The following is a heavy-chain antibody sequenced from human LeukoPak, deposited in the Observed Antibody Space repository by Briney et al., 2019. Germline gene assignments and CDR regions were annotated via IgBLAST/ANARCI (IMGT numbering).Heavy chain of an antibody. V-gene: IGHV3-21*01. CDR2: ISSSSSYI. J-gene: IGHJ4*02. Sequence: PGGSLILSCAASGFTFSSYSMNWVRQAPGKGLEWVSSISSSSSYIYYADSVKGRFTISRDNAKNSLYLQMNSLRAEDTAVYYCAREAAAGTKGDYWGQGTLVTVSS. CDR1: GFTFSSYS. CDR3: AREAAAGTKGDY. D-gene: IGHD6-13*01.